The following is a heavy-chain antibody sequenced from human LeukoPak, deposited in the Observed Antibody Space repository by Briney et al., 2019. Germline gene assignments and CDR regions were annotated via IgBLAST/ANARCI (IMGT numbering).Heavy chain of an antibody. CDR2: IYYSGST. CDR3: ARQVPKWTTVTTNFDY. Sequence: PSETLSLTCTVSGGSISSSSYYWGWIRQPPGKGLEWIGSIYYSGSTYYNPSLRSRVTISVDTSKNQFSLKLSSVTAADTAVYYCARQVPKWTTVTTNFDYWGQGTLVTVSS. D-gene: IGHD4-17*01. J-gene: IGHJ4*02. V-gene: IGHV4-39*01. CDR1: GGSISSSSYY.